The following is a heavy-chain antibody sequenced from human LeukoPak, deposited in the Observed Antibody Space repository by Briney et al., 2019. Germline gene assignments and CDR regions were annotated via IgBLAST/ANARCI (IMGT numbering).Heavy chain of an antibody. CDR2: INTDGSST. CDR1: GFTFGDYA. J-gene: IGHJ4*02. D-gene: IGHD1-1*01. CDR3: ARDPNWNVVDY. V-gene: IGHV3-74*01. Sequence: GGSLRLSCTASGFTFGDYAMSWFRQAPGKGLVWVSRINTDGSSTSYADSVKGRFTISRDNAKNTLYLQMNSLRAEDTAVYYCARDPNWNVVDYWGQGTLVTVSS.